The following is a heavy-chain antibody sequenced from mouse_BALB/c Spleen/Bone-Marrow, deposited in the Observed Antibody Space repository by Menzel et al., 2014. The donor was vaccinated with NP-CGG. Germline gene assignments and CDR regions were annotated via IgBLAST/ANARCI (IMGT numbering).Heavy chain of an antibody. D-gene: IGHD1-2*01. CDR2: IRLKSNNYAT. Sequence: EVQGVESGGGLAQPGGSMKLSCVASGFTFSNYWMNWVRQSPEKGLEWVAEIRLKSNNYATLYAESVKGRFTLSRDDSKSSVYLQMNNLRAEDTGIYYCSRENSLLRLRAMDYWGQGTSVTVSS. J-gene: IGHJ4*01. CDR3: SRENSLLRLRAMDY. CDR1: GFTFSNYW. V-gene: IGHV6-6*02.